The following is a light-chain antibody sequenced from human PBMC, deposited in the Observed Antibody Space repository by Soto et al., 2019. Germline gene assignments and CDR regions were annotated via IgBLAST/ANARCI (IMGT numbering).Light chain of an antibody. CDR3: QQYDSVFT. J-gene: IGKJ5*01. CDR2: GAS. V-gene: IGKV1-33*01. Sequence: DIQMTQSPSSLSASVGDRVTITCRASQNISNYLNWYQQKPGKAPKLLIYGASNLETGVPSRFSGSGSGTDFTFTISSLQAEDIATYFCQQYDSVFTFGQGTRLEIK. CDR1: QNISNY.